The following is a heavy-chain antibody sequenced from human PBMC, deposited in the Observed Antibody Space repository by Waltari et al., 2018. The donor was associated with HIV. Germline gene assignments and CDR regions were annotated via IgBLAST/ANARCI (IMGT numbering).Heavy chain of an antibody. CDR2: IRSQGNNFAT. J-gene: IGHJ4*02. V-gene: IGHV3-73*01. CDR3: TRGYGDFWGMD. D-gene: IGHD4-17*01. Sequence: IRSQGNNFATAYTASLKGRFTISRDDSKNTAYLHMNSLTTDDTALYFCTRGYGDFWGMDWGQGTLVTVSS.